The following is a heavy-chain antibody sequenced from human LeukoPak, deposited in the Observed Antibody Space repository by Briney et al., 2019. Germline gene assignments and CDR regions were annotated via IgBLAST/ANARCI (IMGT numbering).Heavy chain of an antibody. J-gene: IGHJ4*02. V-gene: IGHV3-7*03. CDR1: GSMFSSNW. Sequence: PGGSLRLSCAASGSMFSSNWMSWVRLAPGKGLEWVANIKEDGTETYYVDSVKGRFTISRDNAKNSLYLQMNSLRVEDSAVYCCAKEGRSLQTYWGQGTLVTVSS. D-gene: IGHD5-24*01. CDR3: AKEGRSLQTY. CDR2: IKEDGTET.